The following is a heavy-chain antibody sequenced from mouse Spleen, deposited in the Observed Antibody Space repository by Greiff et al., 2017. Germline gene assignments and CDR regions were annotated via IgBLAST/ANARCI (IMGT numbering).Heavy chain of an antibody. CDR3: ARDKLRHFDV. D-gene: IGHD1-1*01. J-gene: IGHJ1*01. CDR1: GFTFSSYA. V-gene: IGHV5-9-3*01. Sequence: EVHLVESGGGLVKPGGSLKLSCAASGFTFSSYAMSWVRQTPEKRLEWVATISSGGGNTYYPDSVKGRFTIARDNAKNTLYLQMSSLKSEDTAMYYCARDKLRHFDVWGAGTTVTVSS. CDR2: ISSGGGNT.